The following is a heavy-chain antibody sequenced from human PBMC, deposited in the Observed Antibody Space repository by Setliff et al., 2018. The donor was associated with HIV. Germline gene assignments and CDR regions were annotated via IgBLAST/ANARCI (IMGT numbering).Heavy chain of an antibody. V-gene: IGHV4-61*02. D-gene: IGHD3-10*01. CDR3: ARGSYTVRIDY. J-gene: IGHJ4*02. CDR2: IYSNGRT. Sequence: PSETLSLTCTVPGGSITSGSYYWSWIRQPAGKGLEWIGRIYSNGRTTHNPSLKSRVTISRDTSENQFSLRLSSVTAADTAVYYCARGSYTVRIDYWGQGTRVTVSS. CDR1: GGSITSGSYY.